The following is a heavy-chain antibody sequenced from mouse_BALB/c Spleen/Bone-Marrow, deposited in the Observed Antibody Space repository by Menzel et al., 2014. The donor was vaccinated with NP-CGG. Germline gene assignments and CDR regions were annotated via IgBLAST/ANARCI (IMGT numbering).Heavy chain of an antibody. CDR3: ARRQLGLFYAMDY. V-gene: IGHV1S56*01. CDR1: GYTFTSYY. CDR2: IYPGDGST. D-gene: IGHD3-2*01. Sequence: QVQLQQSGPELVKPGASAKMSCKASGYTFTSYYIHWVKQRPGQGLEWIGWIYPGDGSTKYNEKFKGKTTLTADKSSSAAYMLLSSLTSEDSAIYFCARRQLGLFYAMDYWGQGTSVTVSS. J-gene: IGHJ4*01.